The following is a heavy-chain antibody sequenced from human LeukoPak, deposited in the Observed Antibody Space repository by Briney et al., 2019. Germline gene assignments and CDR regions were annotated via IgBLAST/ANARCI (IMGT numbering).Heavy chain of an antibody. Sequence: GGSLRLSCATSGFTFNSYSMNWVRQAPGKGLEWVSAISGSGGSTYYADSVKGRFTISRDNSKNTLYLQMNSLRAEDTAVYYCAKERMPLGYWGQGTLVTVSS. J-gene: IGHJ4*02. CDR1: GFTFNSYS. D-gene: IGHD2-2*01. V-gene: IGHV3-23*01. CDR2: ISGSGGST. CDR3: AKERMPLGY.